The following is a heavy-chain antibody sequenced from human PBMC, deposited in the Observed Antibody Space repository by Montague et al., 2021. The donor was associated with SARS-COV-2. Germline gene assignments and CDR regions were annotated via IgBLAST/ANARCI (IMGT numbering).Heavy chain of an antibody. V-gene: IGHV4-39*07. Sequence: SETPSLTSTVSGGSISSSSYYWGWIRQPPGKGLEWIGSIYYSGSTYYXPSLKSRVTISVDTPKNQFSLKLSSVTAADTAVYYCARLGRQQLVRLSGMDVWGQGTTVTVSS. D-gene: IGHD6-13*01. CDR1: GGSISSSSYY. CDR3: ARLGRQQLVRLSGMDV. CDR2: IYYSGST. J-gene: IGHJ6*02.